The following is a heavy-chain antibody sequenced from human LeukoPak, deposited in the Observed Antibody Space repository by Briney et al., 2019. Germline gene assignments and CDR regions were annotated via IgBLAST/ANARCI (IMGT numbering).Heavy chain of an antibody. Sequence: SVKFSCKASGGTFISYAISWVRQARGQGLEWMGGIIPIFGTANYAQKFQGRVTITTDESTSTAYMELSSLRSEDTAVYYCARVPRAYGSGQYYFDYWGQGTLVTVSS. CDR1: GGTFISYA. V-gene: IGHV1-69*05. CDR3: ARVPRAYGSGQYYFDY. J-gene: IGHJ4*02. D-gene: IGHD3-10*01. CDR2: IIPIFGTA.